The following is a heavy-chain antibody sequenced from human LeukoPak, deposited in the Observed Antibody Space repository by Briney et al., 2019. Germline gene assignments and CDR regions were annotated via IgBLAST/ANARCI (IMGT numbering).Heavy chain of an antibody. CDR2: IYYNGVT. V-gene: IGHV4-38-2*01. D-gene: IGHD2-21*02. Sequence: GSLRLSCAASGFTFSGYAMSWVRQAPEKGLEWLGTIYYNGVTYYNPSLKSRLTISIDTSKNQFSLKLSSVTAADTAMYCCTRVARGCGGDCYLYFNSWGQGTLVTVSS. CDR3: TRVARGCGGDCYLYFNS. CDR1: GFTFSGYA. J-gene: IGHJ1*01.